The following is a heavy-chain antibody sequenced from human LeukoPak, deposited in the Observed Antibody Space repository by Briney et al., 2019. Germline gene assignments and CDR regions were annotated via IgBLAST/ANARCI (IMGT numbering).Heavy chain of an antibody. CDR2: ISGSGSST. CDR1: GFTFSSYA. J-gene: IGHJ4*02. Sequence: PGGSLRLSCAASGFTFSSYAMSWVRQAPGKGLEWVSAISGSGSSTYYADSVKGRFTISRDNSKNTLYLQMNSLRAEDTAVYYCARGRGEYTYYYDSSGYLVFDYWGQGTLVTVSS. D-gene: IGHD3-22*01. V-gene: IGHV3-23*01. CDR3: ARGRGEYTYYYDSSGYLVFDY.